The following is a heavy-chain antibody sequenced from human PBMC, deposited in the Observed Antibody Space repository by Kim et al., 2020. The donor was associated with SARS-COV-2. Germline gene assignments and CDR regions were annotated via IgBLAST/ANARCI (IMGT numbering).Heavy chain of an antibody. J-gene: IGHJ5*02. V-gene: IGHV4-34*01. CDR1: GGSFSGYY. CDR3: ARGIRNSSSWYNWFDP. D-gene: IGHD6-13*01. CDR2: INHSGST. Sequence: SETLSLTCAVYGGSFSGYYWSWIRQPPGKGLEWIGEINHSGSTNYNPSLKSRVTISVDTSKNQFSLKLSSVTAADTAVYYCARGIRNSSSWYNWFDPWG.